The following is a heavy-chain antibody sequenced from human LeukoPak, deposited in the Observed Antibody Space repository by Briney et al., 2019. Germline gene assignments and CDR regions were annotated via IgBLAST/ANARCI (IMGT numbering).Heavy chain of an antibody. J-gene: IGHJ2*01. V-gene: IGHV3-23*01. CDR3: AKRTEYCSSSRCAFWYFDL. D-gene: IGHD2-2*01. CDR1: GITVSSTS. CDR2: IISSGGST. Sequence: RGSLRPSCVASGITVSSTSMSCVRQAPGKVLDWVSTIISSGGSTHCGETEKGRFTICRDNAKNTLYLKMDRLRGEDTAVYYCAKRTEYCSSSRCAFWYFDLWGRGTLVTVSS.